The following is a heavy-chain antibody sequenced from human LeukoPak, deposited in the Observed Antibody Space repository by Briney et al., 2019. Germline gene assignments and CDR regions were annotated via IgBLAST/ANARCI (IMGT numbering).Heavy chain of an antibody. CDR2: IIPIFGTA. CDR3: ARDNSSSWYPPRRYYYYGMDV. J-gene: IGHJ6*02. D-gene: IGHD6-13*01. CDR1: GGTFSSYA. Sequence: GASVKVSCKASGGTFSSYAISWVRQAPGQGLEWMGGIIPIFGTANYAQKFQGRVTITADESTSTAYMELSSLRSEDTAVYYCARDNSSSWYPPRRYYYYGMDVWGQGTTVTVSS. V-gene: IGHV1-69*13.